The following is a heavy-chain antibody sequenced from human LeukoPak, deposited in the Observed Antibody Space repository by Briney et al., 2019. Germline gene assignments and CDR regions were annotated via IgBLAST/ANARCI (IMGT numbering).Heavy chain of an antibody. CDR1: GGTFSSYA. D-gene: IGHD2-21*02. CDR2: IIPIFGTA. CDR3: ARDRHIVVMTAPKGAFDI. V-gene: IGHV1-69*05. J-gene: IGHJ3*02. Sequence: ASVKVSCKASGGTFSSYAISWERQAPGQGLEWMGRIIPIFGTANYAQKFQGRVTITTDESTSTAYMELSSLRSEDTAVYYCARDRHIVVMTAPKGAFDIWGQGTMVTVSS.